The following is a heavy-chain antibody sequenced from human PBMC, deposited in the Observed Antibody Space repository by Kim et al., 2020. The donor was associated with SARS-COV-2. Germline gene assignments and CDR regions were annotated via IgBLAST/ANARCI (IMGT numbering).Heavy chain of an antibody. Sequence: GGSLRLSCAASGFTFSSYAMHWVRQAPGKGLEWVAVISYDGSNKYYADSVKGRFTISRDNSKNTLYLQMNSLRAEDTAVYYCARVPASVAVTTNAFDIWGQGTMVTVSS. CDR2: ISYDGSNK. D-gene: IGHD2-21*02. J-gene: IGHJ3*02. CDR1: GFTFSSYA. CDR3: ARVPASVAVTTNAFDI. V-gene: IGHV3-30*04.